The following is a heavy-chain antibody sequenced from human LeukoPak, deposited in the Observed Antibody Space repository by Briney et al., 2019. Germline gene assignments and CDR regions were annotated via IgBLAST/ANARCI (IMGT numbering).Heavy chain of an antibody. V-gene: IGHV3-7*03. CDR1: AFTVRNYW. Sequence: GGSLRLSCEASAFTVRNYWMTWVRQAPGKGLEWVASIKQDGSQKYYVDSVKGRFTISRDNAKNSLYLQMNSLRAEDTAVYYCARDDIPAAGILDYCGQGTLVTVSS. CDR3: ARDDIPAAGILDY. J-gene: IGHJ4*02. CDR2: IKQDGSQK. D-gene: IGHD6-13*01.